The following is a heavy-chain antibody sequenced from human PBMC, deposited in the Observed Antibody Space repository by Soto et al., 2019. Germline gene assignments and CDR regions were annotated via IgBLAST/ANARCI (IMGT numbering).Heavy chain of an antibody. V-gene: IGHV4-30-4*01. D-gene: IGHD2-2*01. CDR1: GGSISSGDYY. CDR2: IYYSGST. Sequence: PSETLSLTCTVSGGSISSGDYYWSWILQPPGKGLEWIGYIYYSGSTYYNPSLKSRVTISVDTSKNQFSLKLSSVTAADAAVFYCARAPQEVPAATNCFDPWGKGTLVTVSS. J-gene: IGHJ5*02. CDR3: ARAPQEVPAATNCFDP.